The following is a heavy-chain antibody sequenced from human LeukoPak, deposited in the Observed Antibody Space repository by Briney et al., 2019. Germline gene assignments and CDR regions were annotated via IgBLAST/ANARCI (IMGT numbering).Heavy chain of an antibody. J-gene: IGHJ6*02. CDR2: MNPNSGNT. CDR1: GYTFTSYD. V-gene: IGHV1-8*01. CDR3: ARVGRYSGSYYRYYYYGMDV. D-gene: IGHD1-26*01. Sequence: ASVKVSCKASGYTFTSYDINWVRQATGQGLEWMGWMNPNSGNTGYAQKFQGRVTMTRNTSISTAYMELSSLRSEDTAVYYCARVGRYSGSYYRYYYYGMDVWGQGTTVNVSS.